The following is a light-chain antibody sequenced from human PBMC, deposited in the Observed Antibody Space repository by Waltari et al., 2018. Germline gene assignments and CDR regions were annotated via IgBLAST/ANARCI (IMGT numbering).Light chain of an antibody. CDR2: DDG. V-gene: IGLV3-21*02. CDR3: RVWESGGDHYV. Sequence: SYVLTQPPSVSVAPGQTARISCDGNNIGSKNVHWYQQKPGQAPVLVVYDDGDRPSGIPELFSGSTSWNTATLTICRVDAGDEADYYCRVWESGGDHYVFGTVTKVTVL. CDR1: NIGSKN. J-gene: IGLJ1*01.